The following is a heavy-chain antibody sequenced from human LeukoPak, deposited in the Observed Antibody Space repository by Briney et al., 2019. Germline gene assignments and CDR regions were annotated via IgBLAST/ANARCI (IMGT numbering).Heavy chain of an antibody. J-gene: IGHJ4*02. CDR1: GGSISSSSYY. CDR3: ARFLYYGDYDY. Sequence: SETLSLTCTVSGGSISSSSYYWGWVRQPPGKGLEWIGSVYYSGSTYYNPSLKSRVTISVDTSKNQFSLKLSSVTAADTAVYYCARFLYYGDYDYWGQGTLVTVSS. CDR2: VYYSGST. D-gene: IGHD4-17*01. V-gene: IGHV4-39*01.